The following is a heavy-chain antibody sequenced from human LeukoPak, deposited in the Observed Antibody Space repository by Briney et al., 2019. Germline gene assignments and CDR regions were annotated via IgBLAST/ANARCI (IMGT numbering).Heavy chain of an antibody. V-gene: IGHV1-8*02. Sequence: ASVKVSCKASGYTFKNYDINWVRQAPGQGLEWMGWMNPNSGNTGYAQKFQGRVTMTRNTSISTAYMELSSLRPEDTAVYYCATIVLFRVGANPNWFDPWGQGTLVTVSS. J-gene: IGHJ5*02. CDR3: ATIVLFRVGANPNWFDP. D-gene: IGHD1-26*01. CDR2: MNPNSGNT. CDR1: GYTFKNYD.